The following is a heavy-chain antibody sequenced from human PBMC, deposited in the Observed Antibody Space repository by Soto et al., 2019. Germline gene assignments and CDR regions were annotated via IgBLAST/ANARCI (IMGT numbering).Heavy chain of an antibody. J-gene: IGHJ6*03. CDR1: GLTFSSYA. CDR3: AKNDFGDYXXXXXX. V-gene: IGHV3-23*01. D-gene: IGHD4-17*01. Sequence: EVQLLESGGGLVQPGGSLRLSCAASGLTFSSYAMTWVRQAPGKGLEWVSGISGSGGTKYYADSVKGRFTISRDNSKXXXXXXXXXXXXXDTAVYYCAKNDFGDYXXXXXXWGKXATV. CDR2: ISGSGGTK.